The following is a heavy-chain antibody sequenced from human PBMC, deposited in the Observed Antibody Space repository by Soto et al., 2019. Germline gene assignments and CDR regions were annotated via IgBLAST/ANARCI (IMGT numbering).Heavy chain of an antibody. CDR3: ARGYCSGGNCYSGMYV. CDR1: GGTFSTHA. V-gene: IGHV1-69*13. Sequence: SVKVSCKASGGTFSTHAIIWVRQAPGHGLEWMGGIIPISGTTYYTQKFQGRVTITADEPTSTAFMELSSLKSEDTAVFYCARGYCSGGNCYSGMYVWGQGTMVTVSS. CDR2: IIPISGTT. D-gene: IGHD2-15*01. J-gene: IGHJ6*02.